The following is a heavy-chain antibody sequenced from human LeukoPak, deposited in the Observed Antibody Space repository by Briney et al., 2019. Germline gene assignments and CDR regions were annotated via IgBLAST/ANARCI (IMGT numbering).Heavy chain of an antibody. D-gene: IGHD7-27*01. CDR1: GFTFSSYA. CDR2: ISGSGGST. V-gene: IGHV3-23*01. CDR3: APRGDNFDY. Sequence: GGSLRLSCAASGFTFSSYAMSWVRQAPGKGLEWVSGISGSGGSTYYADSVKGRSTISRDNSKYTLYLQMNSLRAEDTAVYYCAPRGDNFDYWGQGTLVTVSS. J-gene: IGHJ4*02.